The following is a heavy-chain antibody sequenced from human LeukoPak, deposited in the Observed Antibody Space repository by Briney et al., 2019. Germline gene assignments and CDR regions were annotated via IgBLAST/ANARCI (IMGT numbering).Heavy chain of an antibody. D-gene: IGHD6-13*01. CDR2: INHSGST. V-gene: IGHV4-34*01. J-gene: IGHJ4*02. Sequence: SETLSLTCAVYGGSFSGYYWSWIRQPPGKGLEWIGEINHSGSTNYNPSLKSRVTISVDTPKNQFSLKLSSVTAADTAVYYCARVYSSSWFDYWGQGTLVTVSS. CDR3: ARVYSSSWFDY. CDR1: GGSFSGYY.